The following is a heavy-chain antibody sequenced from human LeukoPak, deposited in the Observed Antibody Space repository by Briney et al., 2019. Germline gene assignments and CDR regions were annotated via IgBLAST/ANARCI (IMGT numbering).Heavy chain of an antibody. V-gene: IGHV1-46*01. J-gene: IGHJ4*02. D-gene: IGHD2-2*01. Sequence: GSVKVSCKASGYTFTSYYMHWVRQAPGQGLEWMGIINPSGGSTSYAQKFQGRVTMTRDTSTSTVYMELSSLRSEDTAVYYCARDSDIVVVPAAMGIDYWGQGTLVTVSS. CDR2: INPSGGST. CDR3: ARDSDIVVVPAAMGIDY. CDR1: GYTFTSYY.